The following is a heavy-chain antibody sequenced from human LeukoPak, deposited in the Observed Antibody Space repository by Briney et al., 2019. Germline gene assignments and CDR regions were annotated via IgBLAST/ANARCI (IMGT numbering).Heavy chain of an antibody. D-gene: IGHD3-10*01. CDR1: GYTFSSYA. CDR3: AKGDVLLWFGELT. CDR2: ISGSGGST. Sequence: PGGSLRLSCAASGYTFSSYAMSWVRQAPGKGLEWVSAISGSGGSTYYADSGKGRFTITTDNSKNTLYLQMNSLRAEDTAVYYCAKGDVLLWFGELTWGQGTLVTVSS. J-gene: IGHJ4*02. V-gene: IGHV3-23*01.